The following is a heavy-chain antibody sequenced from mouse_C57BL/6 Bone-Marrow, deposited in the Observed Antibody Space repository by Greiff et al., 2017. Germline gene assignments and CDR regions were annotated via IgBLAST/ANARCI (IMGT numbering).Heavy chain of an antibody. CDR1: GFTFSSYA. Sequence: DVKLVESGGGLVKPGGSLKLSCAASGFTFSSYAMSWVRQTPEKRLEWVATISDGGSYTYYPDNVKGRFTISRDNAKNNLYLQMSHLKSEDTAMYYCARGANWDGMDYWGQVTSVTVSS. J-gene: IGHJ4*01. CDR2: ISDGGSYT. CDR3: ARGANWDGMDY. D-gene: IGHD4-1*01. V-gene: IGHV5-4*03.